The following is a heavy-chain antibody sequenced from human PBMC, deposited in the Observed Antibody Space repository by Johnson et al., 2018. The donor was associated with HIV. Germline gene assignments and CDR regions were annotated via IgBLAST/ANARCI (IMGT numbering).Heavy chain of an antibody. V-gene: IGHV3-7*03. CDR2: IKQDGSEK. D-gene: IGHD5-12*01. CDR3: AREDSGYVPDAFDI. CDR1: GFTFDDYG. Sequence: VQLVESGGGVVRPGGSLRLSCAASGFTFDDYGMSWVRQAPGRGLEWVANIKQDGSEKYYVDSVKGRFTISRDNAKNSLYLQMNSLRAEDTALYYCAREDSGYVPDAFDIWGQGTMVTVSS. J-gene: IGHJ3*02.